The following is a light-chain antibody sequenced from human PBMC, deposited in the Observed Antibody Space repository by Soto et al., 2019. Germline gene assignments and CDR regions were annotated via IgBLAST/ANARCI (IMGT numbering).Light chain of an antibody. V-gene: IGLV2-11*01. J-gene: IGLJ2*01. CDR1: SSDIGAYNY. Sequence: QSALTQPRSVSGSPGQSVTISCTGTSSDIGAYNYVSWYQQHPGKAPKLIVYDVTERPSGVPDRFSGSKSGNTASLTIPGLQAEDESDYYCCSYAGGHVVFGGGTKLTVL. CDR3: CSYAGGHVV. CDR2: DVT.